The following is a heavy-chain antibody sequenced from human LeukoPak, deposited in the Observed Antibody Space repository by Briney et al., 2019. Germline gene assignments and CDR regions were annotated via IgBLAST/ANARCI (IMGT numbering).Heavy chain of an antibody. V-gene: IGHV3-21*01. CDR3: ARDSSSKTSDY. CDR1: GFTFSSYS. J-gene: IGHJ4*02. Sequence: GSLKLSCAASGFTFSSYSMNWVRQAPGKGLEWVSSISSSSSYIYYADSVKGRFTISRDNAKNSLYLQMNSLRAEDTAVYYCARDSSSKTSDYWGQGTLVTVSS. CDR2: ISSSSSYI. D-gene: IGHD6-13*01.